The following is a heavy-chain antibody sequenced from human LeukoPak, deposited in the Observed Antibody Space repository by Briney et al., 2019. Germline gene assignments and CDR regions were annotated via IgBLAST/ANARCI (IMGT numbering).Heavy chain of an antibody. Sequence: ASVKVSCKASGYTFTSYGISWVRQAPGQGLEWMGWISAYNGNTNYAQKLQGRVTMTTDTSTSTAYVELRSLRSDDTAVYYCARGSMVRDIVVVPAALWGQGTLVTVSS. J-gene: IGHJ4*02. D-gene: IGHD2-2*01. CDR2: ISAYNGNT. CDR3: ARGSMVRDIVVVPAAL. CDR1: GYTFTSYG. V-gene: IGHV1-18*01.